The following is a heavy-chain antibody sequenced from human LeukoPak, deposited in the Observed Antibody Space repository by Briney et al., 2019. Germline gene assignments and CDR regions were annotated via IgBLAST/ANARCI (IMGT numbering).Heavy chain of an antibody. Sequence: SETLSLTCTVSGGSIRSGSHYWAWICQPPGKGLELIGSIYYSRSTYYNPSLKNRVTISIDTSKNHFSLKLSSLSAADTSVYYCAKRDDSGGNLVDLWGQGTLVTVS. CDR3: AKRDDSGGNLVDL. CDR1: GGSIRSGSHY. CDR2: IYYSRST. J-gene: IGHJ4*02. V-gene: IGHV4-39*02. D-gene: IGHD3-22*01.